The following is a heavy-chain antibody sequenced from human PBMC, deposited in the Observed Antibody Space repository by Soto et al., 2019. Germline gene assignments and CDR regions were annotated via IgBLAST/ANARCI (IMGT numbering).Heavy chain of an antibody. D-gene: IGHD3-9*01. CDR2: ISYDGSNK. Sequence: GGSLRLSCAASGFTFSSYAMHWVRQAPGKGLEWVAVISYDGSNKYYADSVKGRFTISRDNSKNTLYLQMNSLRAEDTAVYYCARGLIHYDILTGYLVPWYFDLWGRGTLVTVSS. CDR3: ARGLIHYDILTGYLVPWYFDL. V-gene: IGHV3-30-3*01. CDR1: GFTFSSYA. J-gene: IGHJ2*01.